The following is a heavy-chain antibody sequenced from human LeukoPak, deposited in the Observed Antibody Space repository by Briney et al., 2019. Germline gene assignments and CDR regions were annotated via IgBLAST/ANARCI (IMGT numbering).Heavy chain of an antibody. CDR1: GYTFTSYA. CDR2: INAGNGDT. V-gene: IGHV1-3*01. D-gene: IGHD3-22*01. Sequence: AASVKVSCKASGYTFTSYALHWVRQAPGQRLEWMGWINAGNGDTKYSQNFQDRVTITRDTSASTAYMELSSLRSEDTAVYYCARGGDSSGYFGYWGQGTLVTVSS. J-gene: IGHJ4*02. CDR3: ARGGDSSGYFGY.